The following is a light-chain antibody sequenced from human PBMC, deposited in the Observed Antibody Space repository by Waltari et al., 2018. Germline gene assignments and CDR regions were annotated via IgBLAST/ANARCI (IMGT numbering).Light chain of an antibody. J-gene: IGLJ2*01. V-gene: IGLV2-14*03. CDR1: SNDVGASNF. CDR3: SSFTDTHTLL. Sequence: QSALTQPASVSGSPGQSITISCTGTSNDVGASNFVSWYQQHPGRAPQLMIYDVTDRPSGISYRFSGSKSANPASLTISGLLPEDEAIYYCSSFTDTHTLLFGGGTTVTVL. CDR2: DVT.